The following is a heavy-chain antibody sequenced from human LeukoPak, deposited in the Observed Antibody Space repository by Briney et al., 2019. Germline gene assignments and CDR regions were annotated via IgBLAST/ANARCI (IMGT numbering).Heavy chain of an antibody. J-gene: IGHJ5*02. D-gene: IGHD2/OR15-2a*01. CDR2: IKSKSEAGTP. CDR3: STLYRLDP. Sequence: YPGGSLRLSCATSGCTCSNVWMSGVRQAPGKGLEWVGRIKSKSEAGTPDYAAPVKGRFTISRDDSKNTLYLQMNNLKTVDTAVYYCSTLYRLDPWGQGTLVTVSS. V-gene: IGHV3-15*01. CDR1: GCTCSNVW.